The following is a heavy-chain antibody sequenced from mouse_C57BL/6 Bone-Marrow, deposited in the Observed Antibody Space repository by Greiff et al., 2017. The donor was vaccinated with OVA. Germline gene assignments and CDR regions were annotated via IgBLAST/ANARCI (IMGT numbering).Heavy chain of an antibody. CDR2: INPSSGYT. CDR1: GYTFTSYT. J-gene: IGHJ3*01. V-gene: IGHV1-4*01. CDR3: AHYYGSSYWFAY. D-gene: IGHD1-1*01. Sequence: VHLVESGAELARPGASVKMSCKASGYTFTSYTMHWVKQRPGQGLEWIGYINPSSGYTKYNQKFKDKATLTADKSSSTAYMQLSSLTSEDSAVYYCAHYYGSSYWFAYWGQGTLVTVSA.